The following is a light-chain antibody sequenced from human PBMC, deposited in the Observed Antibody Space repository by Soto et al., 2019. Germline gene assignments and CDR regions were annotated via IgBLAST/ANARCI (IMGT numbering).Light chain of an antibody. CDR1: QSVGSKY. J-gene: IGKJ4*01. Sequence: EIVMTQSPATLSVSPGERATLSCRASQSVGSKYLAWYQQKPGQAPKLLIYDGSTRATGISARFSGSGSGTEFTLTITRLQSEDFGAYYCQQYSKWPLTFGGGTKVEI. CDR3: QQYSKWPLT. CDR2: DGS. V-gene: IGKV3-15*01.